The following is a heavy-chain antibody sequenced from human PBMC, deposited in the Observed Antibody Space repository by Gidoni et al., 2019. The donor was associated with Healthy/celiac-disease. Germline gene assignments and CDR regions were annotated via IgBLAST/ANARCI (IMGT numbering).Heavy chain of an antibody. CDR1: GDTFTSYY. J-gene: IGHJ6*02. D-gene: IGHD2-2*01. CDR3: ARDGVYCSSTSCSTGYGMDV. Sequence: QVQLVQSGAEVKKSGASVKVSCKASGDTFTSYYMHWVRQAPGQGLEWMGIINPSGGSTSYAQKFQGRVTMTRDTSTSTVYMELSSLRSEDTAVYYCARDGVYCSSTSCSTGYGMDVWGQGTTVTVSS. V-gene: IGHV1-46*01. CDR2: INPSGGST.